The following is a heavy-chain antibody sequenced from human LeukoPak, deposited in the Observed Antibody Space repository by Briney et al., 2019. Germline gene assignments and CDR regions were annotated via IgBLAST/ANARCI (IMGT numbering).Heavy chain of an antibody. J-gene: IGHJ3*02. CDR2: LSYDGSDK. CDR1: GFSFSSYA. Sequence: GGSLRLSCAASGFSFSSYAMHWVRQAPGKGLEWVAVLSYDGSDKYYVDSVKGRFAISRDNSKNTLYLQMNSLRAVDTAVYYCARELRYGSGPGLAFDIWGQGTMVPVSS. D-gene: IGHD3-10*01. CDR3: ARELRYGSGPGLAFDI. V-gene: IGHV3-33*01.